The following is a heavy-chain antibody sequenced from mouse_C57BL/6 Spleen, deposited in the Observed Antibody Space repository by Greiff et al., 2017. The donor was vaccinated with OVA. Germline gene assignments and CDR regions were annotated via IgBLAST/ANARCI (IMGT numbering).Heavy chain of an antibody. Sequence: VQLQQSGAELAKPGASVKLSCKASGYTFTSYWMHWVKQRPGQGLEWIGYINPSSGYTKYNQKFKDKATLTAEKSSSTAYMQLSSLTYEDSAVYYCARGNDYGAGAMDYWGQGTSVTVSS. D-gene: IGHD2-4*01. CDR3: ARGNDYGAGAMDY. V-gene: IGHV1-7*01. CDR2: INPSSGYT. J-gene: IGHJ4*01. CDR1: GYTFTSYW.